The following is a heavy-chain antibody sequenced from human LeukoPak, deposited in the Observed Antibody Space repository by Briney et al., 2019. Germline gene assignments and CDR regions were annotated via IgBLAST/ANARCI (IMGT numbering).Heavy chain of an antibody. J-gene: IGHJ4*02. CDR3: ARATGGLTLFDY. V-gene: IGHV4-59*11. Sequence: PSETLSLTCTLSRGSLSSHSWSWIRQPPRKGLDWIGSVSYSGFTKYNPSLESRVSMSVDTSKDQFSLRLSSVTAADTAFYYCARATGGLTLFDYWGQGTPVTVSS. D-gene: IGHD3-10*01. CDR1: RGSLSSHS. CDR2: VSYSGFT.